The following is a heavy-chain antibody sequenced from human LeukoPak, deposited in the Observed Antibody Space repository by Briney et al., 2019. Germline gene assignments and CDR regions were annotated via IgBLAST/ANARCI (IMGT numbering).Heavy chain of an antibody. V-gene: IGHV4-59*01. CDR2: IYYSGST. CDR3: AREVDTAMVDAFDI. Sequence: SETLSLTCTVSGGSISSYYWSWIRQPPGKGLEWIGYIYYSGSTNYNPSLKSRVTISVDTSKNQFSLKLSSVTAADTAVYYCAREVDTAMVDAFDIWGHGTMVTVSS. CDR1: GGSISSYY. J-gene: IGHJ3*02. D-gene: IGHD5-18*01.